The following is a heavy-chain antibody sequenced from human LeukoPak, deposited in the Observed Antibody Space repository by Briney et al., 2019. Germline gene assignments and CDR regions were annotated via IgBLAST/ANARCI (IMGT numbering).Heavy chain of an antibody. Sequence: GGSLRLSCAASGFTFSNYWMHWVRQAPGKGLEWVATIKPDGSEKYYVDSVKGRFTISRDNAKRSLYLQMDSLRAEDTAVYYCARDASAYYWGQGTLVTVSS. D-gene: IGHD3-3*01. CDR1: GFTFSNYW. CDR2: IKPDGSEK. V-gene: IGHV3-7*01. CDR3: ARDASAYY. J-gene: IGHJ4*02.